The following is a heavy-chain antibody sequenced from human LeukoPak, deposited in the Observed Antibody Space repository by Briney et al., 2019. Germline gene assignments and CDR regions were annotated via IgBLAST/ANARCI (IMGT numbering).Heavy chain of an antibody. D-gene: IGHD3-9*01. Sequence: GGSLRLSCAASGFTFSDYNMNWVRQAPGKGLERVSYITNGGSTIHHADSVKGRFTISRDNAKKTLYLQMNSLRAEDTAVYYCARSIGLTGGGVDVWGQGTTVTGSS. CDR2: ITNGGSTI. CDR3: ARSIGLTGGGVDV. V-gene: IGHV3-11*01. J-gene: IGHJ6*02. CDR1: GFTFSDYN.